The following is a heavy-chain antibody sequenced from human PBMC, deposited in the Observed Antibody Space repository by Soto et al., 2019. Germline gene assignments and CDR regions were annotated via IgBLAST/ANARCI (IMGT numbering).Heavy chain of an antibody. CDR2: ISYDGSNK. V-gene: IGHV3-30*03. D-gene: IGHD4-17*01. CDR3: ASHGGTTVTIHY. CDR1: GFTFSSYG. J-gene: IGHJ4*02. Sequence: QVQLVESGGGVVQPGRSLRLSCAASGFTFSSYGMHWVRQAPGKGLEWVAVISYDGSNKYYADSVKGRFTISRDNSKNTLYLKMNSLRAEDMAVYYCASHGGTTVTIHYWGQGILVTVSS.